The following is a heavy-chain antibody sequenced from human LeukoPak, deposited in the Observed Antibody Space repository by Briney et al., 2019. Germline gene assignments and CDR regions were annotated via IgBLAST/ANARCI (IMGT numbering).Heavy chain of an antibody. V-gene: IGHV3-33*01. CDR3: ARVMNSGYADY. J-gene: IGHJ4*02. CDR2: IWYDGSNK. D-gene: IGHD5-12*01. CDR1: GFTFSSYG. Sequence: PGRSLRLSCAASGFTFSSYGMHWVRQAPSKGLEWVAVIWYDGSNKYYADSVKGRFTISRDNSKNTLYLQMNSLRAEDTAVYYCARVMNSGYADYWGQGTLVTVSS.